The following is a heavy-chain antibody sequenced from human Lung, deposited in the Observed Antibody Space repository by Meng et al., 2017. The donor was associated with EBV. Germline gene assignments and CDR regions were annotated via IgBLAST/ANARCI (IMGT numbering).Heavy chain of an antibody. CDR2: IPYDASHNK. V-gene: IGHV3-30*04. D-gene: IGHD1-14*01. J-gene: IGHJ5*02. CDR1: GFTFSSYA. CDR3: AKDLSGRFDP. Sequence: QMQLGESGGGVVKPGRSLRLSCAASGFTFSSYAMEWVRQAPGKGLEWVALIPYDASHNKYYADPVKGRFTISRDNSKNTLYLQMNSLKIEDTAVYYCAKDLSGRFDPWGQGTLVTVSS.